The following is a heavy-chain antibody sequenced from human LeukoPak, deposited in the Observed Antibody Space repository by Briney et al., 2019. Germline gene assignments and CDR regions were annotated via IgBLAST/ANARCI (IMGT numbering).Heavy chain of an antibody. CDR1: GGTFSSYA. D-gene: IGHD5-12*01. V-gene: IGHV1-69*05. J-gene: IGHJ4*02. CDR3: ARGPLGRRGYSGYVTFDY. CDR2: IIPIFGTA. Sequence: SVKGSCKASGGTFSSYAISWVRQAPGQGLEWMGRIIPIFGTANYAQKFQGRVTTTTDESTSTAYMELSSLRSEDTAVYYCARGPLGRRGYSGYVTFDYWGQGTLVTVSS.